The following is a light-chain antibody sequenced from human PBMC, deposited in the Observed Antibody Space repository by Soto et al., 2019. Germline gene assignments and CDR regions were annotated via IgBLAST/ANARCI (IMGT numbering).Light chain of an antibody. CDR2: GNN. V-gene: IGLV1-40*01. CDR3: QSYDSSLSGSV. J-gene: IGLJ2*01. Sequence: QSVLTQPPSVSGAAGRRVTISCTGGSSNIGAGYDVHWYQQLPGTAPKLLIYGNNSRPSGVPDRFSGSKSGTSASLAITGLQAEDEVYYYCQSYDSSLSGSVFGGGTKLTVL. CDR1: SSNIGAGYD.